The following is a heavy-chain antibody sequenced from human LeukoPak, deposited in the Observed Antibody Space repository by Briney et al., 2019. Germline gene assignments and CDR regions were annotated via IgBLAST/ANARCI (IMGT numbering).Heavy chain of an antibody. CDR3: ARVSSGSYFGYYYYYMDV. CDR2: INSDGSST. CDR1: GFTFSNYW. V-gene: IGHV3-74*01. Sequence: QPGGSLRLSCAASGFTFSNYWMHWVRQAPGKGLVWVSRINSDGSSTSYADSVKGRFTISRDNAKNTLYLQMNSLRAEDTAVYYCARVSSGSYFGYYYYYMDVLGKGTTVTVSS. D-gene: IGHD1-26*01. J-gene: IGHJ6*03.